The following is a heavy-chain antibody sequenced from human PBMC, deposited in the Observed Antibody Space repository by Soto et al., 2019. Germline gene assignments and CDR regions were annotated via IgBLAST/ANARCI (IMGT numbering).Heavy chain of an antibody. CDR3: ARADYYDRYNWFDP. J-gene: IGHJ5*02. D-gene: IGHD3-22*01. CDR2: INPNSGGT. Sequence: ASVKVSCKASGYTFTGYYMHWVRQAPGQGLEWMGWINPNSGGTNYAQKFQGRVTMTRDTSISTAYMELSRLRSDDTAVYYCARADYYDRYNWFDPWGQGTLVTVSS. CDR1: GYTFTGYY. V-gene: IGHV1-2*02.